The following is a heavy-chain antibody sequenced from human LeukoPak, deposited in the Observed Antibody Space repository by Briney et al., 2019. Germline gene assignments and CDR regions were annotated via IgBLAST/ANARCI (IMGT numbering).Heavy chain of an antibody. D-gene: IGHD3-22*01. J-gene: IGHJ3*02. CDR1: GGTFSSYA. V-gene: IGHV1-69*05. CDR2: IIPIFGTA. Sequence: SVKVSCKASGGTFSSYAISWVRQAPGQGLEWMGVIIPIFGTANYAQKFQGRVTITTDESTSTAYMELSSLRSEDTAVYYCARGYYDSSGYYYGDAFDIRGQGTMVTVSS. CDR3: ARGYYDSSGYYYGDAFDI.